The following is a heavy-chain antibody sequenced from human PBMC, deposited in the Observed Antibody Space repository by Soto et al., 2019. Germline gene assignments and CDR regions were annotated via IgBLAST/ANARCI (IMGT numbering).Heavy chain of an antibody. Sequence: EVHLVESGGGLVQPGRSLRLSCITTGFTFGDYTMTWVRQGPEKGLEWLGLIRSKPYGGTTENAASVKGRFTISRDDSKSIAYLQMNSLRTEDTAVYYCTNGHYDFCSGYPDVYDTDVWGQGTTVTVSS. J-gene: IGHJ6*02. CDR2: IRSKPYGGTT. D-gene: IGHD3-3*01. CDR1: GFTFGDYT. V-gene: IGHV3-49*04. CDR3: TNGHYDFCSGYPDVYDTDV.